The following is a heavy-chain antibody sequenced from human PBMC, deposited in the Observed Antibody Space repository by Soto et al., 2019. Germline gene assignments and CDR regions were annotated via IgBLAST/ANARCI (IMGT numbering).Heavy chain of an antibody. CDR1: GFTFSSYA. D-gene: IGHD2-2*01. V-gene: IGHV3-23*01. Sequence: EVQLLESGGGLVQPGGSLRLSCAASGFTFSSYAMSWVRQAPGKGLEWVSAISGSGGSTYYADSVKGRFTISRDNSXRTLYLQMNGLRAEDTAVYYCAKDLSRLYYYYGMDVWGQGTTVTVSS. J-gene: IGHJ6*02. CDR3: AKDLSRLYYYYGMDV. CDR2: ISGSGGST.